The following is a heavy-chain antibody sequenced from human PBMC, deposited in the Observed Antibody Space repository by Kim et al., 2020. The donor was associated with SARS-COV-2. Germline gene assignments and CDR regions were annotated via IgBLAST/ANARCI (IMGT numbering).Heavy chain of an antibody. Sequence: YAAPVKGRFTISRDDSKNTLYLQMNSLKTEDTAVYYCTTGGYSYGPNFDYWGQGTLVTVS. CDR3: TTGGYSYGPNFDY. D-gene: IGHD5-18*01. V-gene: IGHV3-15*01. J-gene: IGHJ4*02.